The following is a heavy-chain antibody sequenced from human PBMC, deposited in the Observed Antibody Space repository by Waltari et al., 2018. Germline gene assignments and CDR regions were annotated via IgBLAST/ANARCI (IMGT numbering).Heavy chain of an antibody. Sequence: QVQLVQSGAEVKKPGSSVKVSCKASGGTFSSYAISWVRQAPGQGLEWMGGIIPIFGTANYAQKFQGRVTITADESTSTAYMELSSLRSEDTAVYYCVRVPRIAAAGSYYFDYWGQGTLVTVSS. CDR2: IIPIFGTA. CDR1: GGTFSSYA. CDR3: VRVPRIAAAGSYYFDY. D-gene: IGHD6-13*01. V-gene: IGHV1-69*12. J-gene: IGHJ4*02.